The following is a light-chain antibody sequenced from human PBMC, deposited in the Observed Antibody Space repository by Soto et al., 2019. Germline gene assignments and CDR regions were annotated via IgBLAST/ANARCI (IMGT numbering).Light chain of an antibody. CDR3: QQYYSSSLT. CDR2: WAS. V-gene: IGKV4-1*01. J-gene: IGKJ4*01. Sequence: DIVMTQSPDSLAVSLGERATINCKSSQSVLYSSNNKNHLAWYQQKAGQPPKLLIYWASTRESGVPDRFSGSGSGTDFTLTISSLQAEDLAVYYCQQYYSSSLTFGGGTKVEIK. CDR1: QSVLYSSNNKNH.